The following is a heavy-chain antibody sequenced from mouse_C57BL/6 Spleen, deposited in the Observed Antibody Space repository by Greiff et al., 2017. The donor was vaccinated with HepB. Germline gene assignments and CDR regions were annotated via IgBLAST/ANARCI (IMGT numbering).Heavy chain of an antibody. CDR2: INPNSGST. V-gene: IGHV1-64*01. CDR1: GYSFTSYW. J-gene: IGHJ3*01. Sequence: QVQLQQSGAELVKPGASVKLSCKASGYSFTSYWMHWVKQRPGQGLEWIGMINPNSGSTNYNQKFKSKATLTVDKSSSTAYMQLSSLTSEDSAVYYGASNNDGSSYFDYWGQGTLVTVSA. CDR3: ASNNDGSSYFDY. D-gene: IGHD1-1*01.